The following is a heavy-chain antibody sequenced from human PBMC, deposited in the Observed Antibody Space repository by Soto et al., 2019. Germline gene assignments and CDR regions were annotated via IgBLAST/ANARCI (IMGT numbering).Heavy chain of an antibody. V-gene: IGHV1-18*01. D-gene: IGHD3-3*01. J-gene: IGHJ2*01. CDR3: AGDRVTIFGVVNLWYFDL. CDR1: GYTFTSYG. Sequence: QVQLVQSGAEVKKPGASVKVSCKASGYTFTSYGISWVRQAPGQGLEWMGWISAYNGNTNYAQKLQGRVTMTTDTSTSAAYMELRSLRSDDTAVYYCAGDRVTIFGVVNLWYFDLWGRGPVVTVSS. CDR2: ISAYNGNT.